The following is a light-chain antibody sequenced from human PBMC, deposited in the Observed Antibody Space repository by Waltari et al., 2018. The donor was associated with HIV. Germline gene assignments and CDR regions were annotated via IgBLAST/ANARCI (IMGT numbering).Light chain of an antibody. V-gene: IGKV1-33*01. CDR1: QNIKKN. J-gene: IGKJ1*01. CDR2: EAS. CDR3: QQSHQYWT. Sequence: DLHMPQSPAPLSSYVGDKVTITCQASQNIKKNLNCYHQTPGKAPKVLTYEASHLEPGVSSRFSAGGAGTVCSPSINSLKAEDIGPFYNQQSHQYWTSGPGVKVEIK.